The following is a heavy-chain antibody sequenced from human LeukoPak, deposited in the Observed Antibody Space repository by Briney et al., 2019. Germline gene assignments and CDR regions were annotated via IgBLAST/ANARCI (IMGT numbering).Heavy chain of an antibody. Sequence: PSETLSLTCTVSGGSISSSSYYWSWIRQPPGKGLEWIGYIYYSGSTNYNPSLKSRVTISVDTSKNQFSLKLSSVTAADTAVYYCAREVYSSGWYPGGRFDYWGQGTLVTVSS. J-gene: IGHJ4*02. CDR1: GGSISSSSYY. V-gene: IGHV4-61*01. CDR2: IYYSGST. D-gene: IGHD6-19*01. CDR3: AREVYSSGWYPGGRFDY.